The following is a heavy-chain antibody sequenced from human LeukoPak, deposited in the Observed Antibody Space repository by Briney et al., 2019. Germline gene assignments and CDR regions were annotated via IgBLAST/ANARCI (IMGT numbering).Heavy chain of an antibody. Sequence: RGSLRLSCAASGFTLSSYAMSWVRQAPGKGLEWVSSISGSVGTIYYADSVKGRFTISRDNSKNTLYLQMNNLRAEDSAVYYCAKDLSGYGPYWYFDLWGRGTLVTVSS. J-gene: IGHJ2*01. CDR2: ISGSVGTI. V-gene: IGHV3-23*01. CDR3: AKDLSGYGPYWYFDL. D-gene: IGHD6-25*01. CDR1: GFTLSSYA.